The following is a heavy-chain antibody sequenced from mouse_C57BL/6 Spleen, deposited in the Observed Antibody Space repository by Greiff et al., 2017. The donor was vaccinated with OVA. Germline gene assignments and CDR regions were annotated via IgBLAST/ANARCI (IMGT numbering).Heavy chain of an antibody. V-gene: IGHV1-50*01. Sequence: QVQLQQPGAELVKPGASVKLSCKASGYTFTSYWMQWVKQRPGQGLEWIGEIDPSDSYTNYNQKFKGKATLTVDTSSSTAYMQLSSLTSEDSAVYYCARWYDSFAYWGQGTLVTVSA. CDR1: GYTFTSYW. D-gene: IGHD2-4*01. CDR3: ARWYDSFAY. CDR2: IDPSDSYT. J-gene: IGHJ3*01.